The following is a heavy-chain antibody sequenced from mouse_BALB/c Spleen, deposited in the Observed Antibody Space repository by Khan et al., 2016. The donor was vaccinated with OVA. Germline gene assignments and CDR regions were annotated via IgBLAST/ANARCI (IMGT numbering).Heavy chain of an antibody. Sequence: QVQLQQPGAELVNPGASVNLSCKASGYTLTSYWMHWVKQRPGQGLEWIGEINPSNGRTNYNEKFKSKATLTVDKSSSTAYMQLSSPTSKDSSFYYCARLLINFDYWGQGTTLTVSS. CDR1: GYTLTSYW. J-gene: IGHJ2*01. V-gene: IGHV1S81*02. D-gene: IGHD2-1*01. CDR3: ARLLINFDY. CDR2: INPSNGRT.